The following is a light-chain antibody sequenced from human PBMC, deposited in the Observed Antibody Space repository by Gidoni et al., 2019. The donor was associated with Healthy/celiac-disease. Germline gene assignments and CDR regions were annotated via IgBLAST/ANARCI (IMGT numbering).Light chain of an antibody. CDR3: QQYNNWPWT. CDR2: GAS. J-gene: IGKJ1*01. Sequence: EIVMTQSPATLSVSPGERATLSCRASQSVSSNLAWYQQKPGQAPRLLIYGASTRATGIPARFSGSGSGTEFTITISSLQSEDFAVYYCQQYNNWPWTFGQXTKVEIK. V-gene: IGKV3-15*01. CDR1: QSVSSN.